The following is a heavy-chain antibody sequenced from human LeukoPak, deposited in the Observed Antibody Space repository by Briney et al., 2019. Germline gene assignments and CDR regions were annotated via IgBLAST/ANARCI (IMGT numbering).Heavy chain of an antibody. CDR2: ISGSGSST. D-gene: IGHD5-12*01. V-gene: IGHV3-23*01. J-gene: IGHJ4*02. Sequence: GGSRRLSCAASGFTFSSYAMSWVRQAPGKGLEWVSAISGSGSSTYYADSVKGRFTISRDNAKNSLYLQMNSLRAEDMAVYYCAKDGVIVPTIRGYFDYWGQGTLVTVSS. CDR1: GFTFSSYA. CDR3: AKDGVIVPTIRGYFDY.